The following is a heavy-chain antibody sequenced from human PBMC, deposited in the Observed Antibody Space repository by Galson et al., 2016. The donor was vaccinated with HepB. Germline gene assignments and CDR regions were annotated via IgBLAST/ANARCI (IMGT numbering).Heavy chain of an antibody. CDR3: ARLDCSGGTCYPLDH. CDR1: GDSISGNKW. Sequence: TLSLTCAVSGDSISGNKWWSWVRQSPGKGLEWIGEIFPGGTTNYNPSLKSRLTISIDKSNNQFSLRLSSVTAADTAVYYCARLDCSGGTCYPLDHWGQGTLVTVSS. J-gene: IGHJ4*02. D-gene: IGHD2-15*01. CDR2: IFPGGTT. V-gene: IGHV4-4*02.